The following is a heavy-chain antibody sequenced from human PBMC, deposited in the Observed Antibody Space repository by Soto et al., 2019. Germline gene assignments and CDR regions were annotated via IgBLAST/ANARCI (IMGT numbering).Heavy chain of an antibody. V-gene: IGHV5-51*01. CDR1: GYSFTSYW. Sequence: GESLKISCKGSGYSFTSYWIGWVRQMPGKGLEWMGIIYPGDSDTRYSPSFQGQVTISADKSISTAYLQWSSLKAPDPAMYYCARHADAPGNWFDPWGQGTLVTVSS. J-gene: IGHJ5*02. CDR3: ARHADAPGNWFDP. CDR2: IYPGDSDT.